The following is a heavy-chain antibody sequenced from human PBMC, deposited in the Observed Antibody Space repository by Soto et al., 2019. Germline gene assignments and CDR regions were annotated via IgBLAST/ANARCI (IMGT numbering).Heavy chain of an antibody. Sequence: GASVKVSCKASGYTFTSYGISWVRQAPGQGLEWMGWISAYNGNTNYAQKLQGRVTMTTDTSTSTAYMELRSLRSDDTAVYYCARGTSAMIVVVPADYWGQGTLVTVSS. D-gene: IGHD3-22*01. J-gene: IGHJ4*02. CDR1: GYTFTSYG. V-gene: IGHV1-18*04. CDR3: ARGTSAMIVVVPADY. CDR2: ISAYNGNT.